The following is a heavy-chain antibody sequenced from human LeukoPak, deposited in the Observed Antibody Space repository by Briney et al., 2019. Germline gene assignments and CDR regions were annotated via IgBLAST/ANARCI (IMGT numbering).Heavy chain of an antibody. Sequence: PSETLSLTCTVTGGSISSYYWSWIRQPPGKGLEWIGYIHFSGSTNYNPSLKSRVTISVDTSKNQFSLKLRSVTAADTAVYYCARDSGTTGEVKFDPWGQGILVTVSS. V-gene: IGHV4-59*12. CDR3: ARDSGTTGEVKFDP. CDR2: IHFSGST. CDR1: GGSISSYY. D-gene: IGHD3-10*01. J-gene: IGHJ5*02.